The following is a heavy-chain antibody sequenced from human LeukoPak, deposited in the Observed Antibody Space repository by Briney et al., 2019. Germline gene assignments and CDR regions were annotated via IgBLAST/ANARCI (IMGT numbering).Heavy chain of an antibody. J-gene: IGHJ2*01. D-gene: IGHD3-22*01. CDR3: ARDPGYYDSSGYYPYWNSDL. V-gene: IGHV4-59*01. Sequence: SETLSLTCTVSGGSISSYYWSWIRQPPGKGLEWIGYIYYSGSTNYNPSLKSRVTISVDTSKNQFPLKLSSVTAADTAVYYCARDPGYYDSSGYYPYWNSDLWGRGTLVTVSS. CDR1: GGSISSYY. CDR2: IYYSGST.